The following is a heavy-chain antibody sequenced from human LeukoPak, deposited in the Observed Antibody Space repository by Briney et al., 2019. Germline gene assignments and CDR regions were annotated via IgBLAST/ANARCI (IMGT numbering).Heavy chain of an antibody. CDR1: GFTFDDYT. Sequence: GGSLRLSCAASGFTFDDYTMHWVRQAPGKGLEWVSLISWDGGSTYYADSVKGRFTISRDNSKNSLYLQMNSLRTEDTALYYCARRVGATNLWYFDLWGRGTLVTVSS. D-gene: IGHD1-26*01. J-gene: IGHJ2*01. V-gene: IGHV3-43*01. CDR3: ARRVGATNLWYFDL. CDR2: ISWDGGST.